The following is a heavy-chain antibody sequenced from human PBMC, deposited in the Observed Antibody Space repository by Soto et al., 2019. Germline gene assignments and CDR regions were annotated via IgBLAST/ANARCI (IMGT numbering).Heavy chain of an antibody. CDR1: GFSFEEYA. CDR2: ITWNSGTI. CDR3: AKDRRPIAVAGAIDT. V-gene: IGHV3-9*01. D-gene: IGHD6-19*01. Sequence: QLVESGGGLVQPGRSLRLSCAGSGFSFEEYAMHWVRQSPGKGLEWVSGITWNSGTIAYADTVKGRFTLSRDNSKNSLHLQMNNLRPEDTALYYCAKDRRPIAVAGAIDTWGQGTMVVVSS. J-gene: IGHJ3*02.